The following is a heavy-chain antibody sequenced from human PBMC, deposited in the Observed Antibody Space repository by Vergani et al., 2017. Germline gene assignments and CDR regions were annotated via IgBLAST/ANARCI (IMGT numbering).Heavy chain of an antibody. V-gene: IGHV4-38-2*01. CDR2: VSHSGDT. CDR3: ARRSSSYYFDI. CDR1: GDSISSGNN. J-gene: IGHJ5*02. Sequence: QVHLQESGPGLVKPSETLSLTCAVSGDSISSGNNWGLIRPPPGKGLEWISSVSHSGDTYFNPSLKGRVAISMDTSKNYLFLTLSSVTAADTSMYFCARRSSSYYFDIWGQGVLITVSS. D-gene: IGHD3-22*01.